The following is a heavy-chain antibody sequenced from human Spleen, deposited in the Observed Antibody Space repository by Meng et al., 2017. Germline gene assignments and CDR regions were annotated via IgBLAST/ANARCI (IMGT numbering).Heavy chain of an antibody. Sequence: QVQLQESGPGLVKPSHTLSLTCTVSGGSLSSGGHSWSWIRQHPGKGLEYIGEIHHSGATNYNPSLKSRVTISIDKSKNQFSLRLSSVTAADTAVYYCARAPYNDFWSDDFRGHYFDYWGQGTLVTVSS. CDR1: GGSLSSGGHS. CDR2: IHHSGAT. D-gene: IGHD3-3*01. CDR3: ARAPYNDFWSDDFRGHYFDY. J-gene: IGHJ4*02. V-gene: IGHV4-31*03.